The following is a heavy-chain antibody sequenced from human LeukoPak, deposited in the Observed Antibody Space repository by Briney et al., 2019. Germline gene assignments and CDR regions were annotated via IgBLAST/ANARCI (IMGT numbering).Heavy chain of an antibody. D-gene: IGHD1-26*01. CDR2: IKQDGSEK. CDR1: GFTFSIYE. Sequence: GGSLRLSCAASGFTFSIYEKNWVRQAPGKGLEWVGIIKQDGSEKYYVDSVKGRFTIYRDNAKNSLYLQMNSLRAEDTAVYYCARDHEWGGQGTLVTVSS. CDR3: ARDHEW. J-gene: IGHJ1*01. V-gene: IGHV3-7*01.